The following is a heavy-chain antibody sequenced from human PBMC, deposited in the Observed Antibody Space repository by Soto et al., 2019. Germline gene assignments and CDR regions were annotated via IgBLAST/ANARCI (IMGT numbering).Heavy chain of an antibody. J-gene: IGHJ3*02. V-gene: IGHV1-46*03. CDR3: AIAAAGPDAFDI. Sequence: ASVKVSCKASGYTFTSYYMHWVRQAPGQGLEWMGIINPSGGSTSYAQKFQGRVTMTRDTSTSTVYMELSSLRSEDTAVYYCAIAAAGPDAFDIWGKGTMVTVSS. CDR2: INPSGGST. D-gene: IGHD6-13*01. CDR1: GYTFTSYY.